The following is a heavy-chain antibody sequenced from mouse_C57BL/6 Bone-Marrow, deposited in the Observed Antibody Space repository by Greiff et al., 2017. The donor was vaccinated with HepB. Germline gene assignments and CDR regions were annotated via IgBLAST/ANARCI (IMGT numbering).Heavy chain of an antibody. V-gene: IGHV14-4*01. Sequence: EVKLQQSGAELVRPGASVKLSCTASGFNIKDDYMHWVKQRPEQGLEWIGWIDPENGDTEYASKFQGKATITADTSSNTAYLQLSSLTSEDTAVYYCTTVGSSHFDYWGQGTTLTVSS. D-gene: IGHD1-1*01. CDR3: TTVGSSHFDY. CDR2: IDPENGDT. J-gene: IGHJ2*01. CDR1: GFNIKDDY.